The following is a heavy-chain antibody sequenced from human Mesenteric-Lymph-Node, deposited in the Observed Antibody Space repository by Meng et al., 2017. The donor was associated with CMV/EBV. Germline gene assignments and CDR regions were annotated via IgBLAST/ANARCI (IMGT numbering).Heavy chain of an antibody. J-gene: IGHJ4*02. CDR2: IFPRDSET. CDR1: GYSFTSYW. CDR3: ARRGPGYCTTTSCRYSFDY. D-gene: IGHD2-2*01. Sequence: KVSCKGSGYSFTSYWIGWVRQMPGKGLEWMGIIFPRDSETRYSPSFQGQVTMSADKSINTAYLQWSSLKASDNGIYYCARRGPGYCTTTSCRYSFDYWGQGTLVTVSS. V-gene: IGHV5-51*01.